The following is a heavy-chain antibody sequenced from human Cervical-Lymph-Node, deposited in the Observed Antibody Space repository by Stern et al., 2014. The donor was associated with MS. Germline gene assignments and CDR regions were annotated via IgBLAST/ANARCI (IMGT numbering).Heavy chain of an antibody. CDR1: GFSLSNSG. CDR2: MSFVGGNK. Sequence: QVQLVQSGGGVVQPGRPLTLSCAASGFSLSNSGMHWVRQAPGKGLEWVAVMSFVGGNKKYGDSVKGRFSISRDMANNTLFLQMNSLRPEDTAVYYCMGVGDAMHVWGKGTTVIVSS. J-gene: IGHJ6*03. CDR3: MGVGDAMHV. V-gene: IGHV3-30*03.